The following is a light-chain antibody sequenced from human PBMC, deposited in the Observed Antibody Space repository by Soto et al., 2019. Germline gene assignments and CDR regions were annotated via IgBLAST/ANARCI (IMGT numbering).Light chain of an antibody. V-gene: IGLV2-14*01. CDR3: SSYTTRSTDV. J-gene: IGLJ1*01. CDR1: SSDVGRFNF. CDR2: EVT. Sequence: QPVLTQPASVSGSPGQSITISCTGTSSDVGRFNFVSWFQQHPGKAPKLLIYEVTKRPSGVSNRFSGSKSGNTASLTISGLQTEDEADYYCSSYTTRSTDVFGTGTKVTVL.